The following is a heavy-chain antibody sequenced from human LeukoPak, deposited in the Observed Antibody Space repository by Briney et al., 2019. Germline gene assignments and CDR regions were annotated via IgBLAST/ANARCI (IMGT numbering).Heavy chain of an antibody. J-gene: IGHJ4*02. Sequence: SVKVSCKASGGTFSSYAISWVRQAPGQGLEWMGGIIPIFGTANYAQKFQGRVTITTDDSTSTAYMELSSLRSEDTAVYYCASNGGFLEWLILQYWGQGTLVTVSS. CDR1: GGTFSSYA. CDR2: IIPIFGTA. V-gene: IGHV1-69*05. CDR3: ASNGGFLEWLILQY. D-gene: IGHD3-3*01.